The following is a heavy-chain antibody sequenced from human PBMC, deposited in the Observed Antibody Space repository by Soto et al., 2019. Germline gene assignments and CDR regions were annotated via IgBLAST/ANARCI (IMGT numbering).Heavy chain of an antibody. Sequence: QITLKESGPTLVKPTQTLTLTCTLSGFSLSTSGVCVGWIRQPPGKALDGLALIYWNDDKRYSPSLKSRLTVTRDSSQSQVVLTLTNMDPGDTDTYYCEHGAYYDSSESYSQCDYWGQGTLVTVAS. CDR2: IYWNDDK. J-gene: IGHJ4*02. CDR3: EHGAYYDSSESYSQCDY. V-gene: IGHV2-5*01. D-gene: IGHD3-22*01. CDR1: GFSLSTSGVC.